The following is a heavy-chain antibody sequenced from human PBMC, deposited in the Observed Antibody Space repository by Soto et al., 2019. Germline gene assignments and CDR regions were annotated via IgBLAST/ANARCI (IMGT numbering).Heavy chain of an antibody. Sequence: PSETLSLTCTVSAGSISSYYWSWIRQPPGKGLEWIGYIYYSGSTNYNPSLKSRVTISVDTSQNQFSLKLSSVTAADTAVYYGARERPPPYCSSTSCYPAGYNWFEPWGQGTVVTVSS. J-gene: IGHJ5*02. CDR1: AGSISSYY. CDR2: IYYSGST. V-gene: IGHV4-59*01. D-gene: IGHD2-2*01. CDR3: ARERPPPYCSSTSCYPAGYNWFEP.